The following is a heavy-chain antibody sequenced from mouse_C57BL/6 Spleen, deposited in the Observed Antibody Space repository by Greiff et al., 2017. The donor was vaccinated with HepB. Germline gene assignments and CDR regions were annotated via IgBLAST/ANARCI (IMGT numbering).Heavy chain of an antibody. J-gene: IGHJ2*01. CDR2: ISSGCDYI. Sequence: EVMLVESGEGLVKPGGSLKLSCAASGFTFSSYAMSWVRQTPEKRLEWVAYISSGCDYIYYADTVKGRFTISRDNARNTLYLQMSSLKSEDTAMYYCTRTGRGSFFDYWGQGTTLTVSS. V-gene: IGHV5-9-1*02. D-gene: IGHD4-1*01. CDR3: TRTGRGSFFDY. CDR1: GFTFSSYA.